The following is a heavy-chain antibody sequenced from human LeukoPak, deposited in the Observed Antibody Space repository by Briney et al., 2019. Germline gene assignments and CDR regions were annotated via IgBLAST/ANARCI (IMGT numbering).Heavy chain of an antibody. V-gene: IGHV3-53*01. CDR2: IYSGGST. CDR1: GFTFSNYD. CDR3: ARESPRYYYGMDV. J-gene: IGHJ6*02. Sequence: GGSLRLSCAASGFTFSNYDMSWVRQAPGKGLEWVSVIYSGGSTYYADSVKGRYTISRDNSKNTLYLQMNSLRAEDTAVYYCARESPRYYYGMDVWGQGTTVTVSS.